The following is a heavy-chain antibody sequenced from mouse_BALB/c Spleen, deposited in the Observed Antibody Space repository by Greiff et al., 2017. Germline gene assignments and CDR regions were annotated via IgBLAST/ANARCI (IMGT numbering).Heavy chain of an antibody. D-gene: IGHD1-2*01. J-gene: IGHJ3*01. V-gene: IGHV2-2*02. Sequence: QVQLQQSGPGLVQPSQSLSITCTVSGFSLTSYGVHWVRQSPGKGLEWLGVIWSGGSTDYNAAFISRLSISKDNSKSQVFFKMNSLQANDTAIYYYARNRGSSNCGGFAYWGQGTLVTVSA. CDR3: ARNRGSSNCGGFAY. CDR1: GFSLTSYG. CDR2: IWSGGST.